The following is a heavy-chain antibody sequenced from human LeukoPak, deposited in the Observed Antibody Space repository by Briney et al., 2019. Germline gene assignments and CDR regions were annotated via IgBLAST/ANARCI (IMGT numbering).Heavy chain of an antibody. CDR2: ISGSGGST. D-gene: IGHD1-26*01. J-gene: IGHJ4*02. Sequence: GGSLRLSCAASGVTFSSYAMSWVRQAPGKGLEWVSAISGSGGSTYYADSVKGRFTISRDNSKNTLNLQMNSLRVEDTAMFYCARDLSFGSLDFRGQGTLVTVSS. V-gene: IGHV3-23*01. CDR1: GVTFSSYA. CDR3: ARDLSFGSLDF.